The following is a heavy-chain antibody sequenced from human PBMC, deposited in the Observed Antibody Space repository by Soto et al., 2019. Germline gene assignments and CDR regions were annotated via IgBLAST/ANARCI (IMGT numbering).Heavy chain of an antibody. CDR2: ISSSSSTI. D-gene: IGHD3-16*02. CDR3: ARDDLDWGSYRLPFDY. Sequence: GGSLRLSCAASGFTFSSYSMNWVRQAPGKGLEWVSYISSSSSTIYYADSVKGRFTISRDNAKNSLYLQMNSLRDEDTAVYYCARDDLDWGSYRLPFDYWGQGTLVTVSS. J-gene: IGHJ4*02. V-gene: IGHV3-48*02. CDR1: GFTFSSYS.